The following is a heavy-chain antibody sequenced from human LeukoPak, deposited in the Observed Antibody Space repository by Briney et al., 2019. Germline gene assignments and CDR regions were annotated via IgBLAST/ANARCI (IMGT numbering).Heavy chain of an antibody. CDR2: ISSGSSTT. J-gene: IGHJ4*02. Sequence: GGSLRLSCAASGFTFSSYSMNWVRQAPGKGLEWVSYISSGSSTTYYADSVKGRFTISKDNAKNSLFLQMNSLRAEDTAVYYCARDPESGYHYFDYWGQGTLVTVS. V-gene: IGHV3-48*01. D-gene: IGHD3-3*01. CDR3: ARDPESGYHYFDY. CDR1: GFTFSSYS.